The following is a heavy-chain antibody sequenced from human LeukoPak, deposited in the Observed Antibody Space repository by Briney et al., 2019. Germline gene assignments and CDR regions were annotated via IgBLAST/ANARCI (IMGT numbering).Heavy chain of an antibody. CDR3: AEFGELLNAFDI. J-gene: IGHJ3*02. Sequence: ASVKVSCKVSGYTLTELSMHWVRQAPGKGLEWMGGFDPEDGETIYAQKFQGRVTMTEDTSTDTAYMELSSLRSEDTAVYYCAEFGELLNAFDIWSQGTMVTVSS. CDR1: GYTLTELS. CDR2: FDPEDGET. V-gene: IGHV1-24*01. D-gene: IGHD3-10*01.